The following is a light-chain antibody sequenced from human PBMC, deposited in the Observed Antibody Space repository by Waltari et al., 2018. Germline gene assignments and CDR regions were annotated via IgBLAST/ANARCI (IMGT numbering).Light chain of an antibody. CDR2: DVT. J-gene: IGLJ1*01. V-gene: IGLV2-14*03. Sequence: ALTQPPSVSGSPGQSITISCTGSRSDVGAYDFVSWYRQHPDKVPNLIIFDVTERPVGLAARVSGSKSGNTASLTSSGLQADDEADYYCAAYTSSSNFVFGSGTTVTV. CDR3: AAYTSSSNFV. CDR1: RSDVGAYDF.